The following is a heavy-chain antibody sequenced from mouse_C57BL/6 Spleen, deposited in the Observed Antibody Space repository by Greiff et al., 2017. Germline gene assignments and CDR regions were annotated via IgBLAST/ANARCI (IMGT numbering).Heavy chain of an antibody. CDR3: ARRPDYAMDY. Sequence: VQRVESGAELVRPGTSVKVSCKASGYAFTNYLIEWVKQRPGQGLEWIGVINPGSGGTNYNEKFKGKATLTADKSSSTAYMQLSSLTSEDSAVYFCARRPDYAMDYWGQGTSVTVSS. J-gene: IGHJ4*01. CDR2: INPGSGGT. CDR1: GYAFTNYL. V-gene: IGHV1-54*01.